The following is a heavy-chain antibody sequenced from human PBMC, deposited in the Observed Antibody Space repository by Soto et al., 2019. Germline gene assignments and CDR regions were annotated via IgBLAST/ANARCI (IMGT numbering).Heavy chain of an antibody. V-gene: IGHV3-73*01. CDR1: GFTFSGSA. CDR3: TQLSAQRSN. J-gene: IGHJ4*02. CDR2: IRSKANSYAT. Sequence: GGSLRLSCAASGFTFSGSAMHWVRQASGKGLEWVGRIRSKANSYATAYAASVKGRFTISRDDSKNTAYLQINSLKTEDTAVYYCTQLSAQRSNWGQGTLVTVSS.